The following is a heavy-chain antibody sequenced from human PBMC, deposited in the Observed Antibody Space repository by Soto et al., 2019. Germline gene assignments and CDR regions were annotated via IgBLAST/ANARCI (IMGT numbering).Heavy chain of an antibody. J-gene: IGHJ4*02. D-gene: IGHD5-12*01. CDR1: GGSVSNTSAA. CDR2: TYYRSKWYN. Sequence: SQTVSRTGAISGGSVSNTSAAWNWIRQSPLRGLEWLGRTYYRSKWYNDYAVSVKSRITINPDTSKNQLSLQVNSVTPEDTALFYFVKYIGFPHYFFAYWGQGPPVPVSS. CDR3: VKYIGFPHYFFAY. V-gene: IGHV6-1*01.